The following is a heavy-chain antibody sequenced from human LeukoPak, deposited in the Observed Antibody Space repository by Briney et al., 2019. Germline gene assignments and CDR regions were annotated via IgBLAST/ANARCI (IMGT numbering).Heavy chain of an antibody. V-gene: IGHV4-34*01. D-gene: IGHD1-26*01. CDR3: ARGKRYGGYFRY. CDR2: INHSGST. CDR1: GGSFSGYY. J-gene: IGHJ4*02. Sequence: PSETLSLTCAVYGGSFSGYYWSWIRQPPGKGLEWIGEINHSGSTNYNPSLKSRVTISVDTSKNQFSLKLSSVTAADTAVYYCARGKRYGGYFRYWGQGTLVSVSS.